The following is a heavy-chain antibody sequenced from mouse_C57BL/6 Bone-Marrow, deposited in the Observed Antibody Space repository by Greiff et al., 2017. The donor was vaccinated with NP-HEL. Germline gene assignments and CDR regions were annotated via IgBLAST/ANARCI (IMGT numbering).Heavy chain of an antibody. CDR1: GFTFSSYG. CDR3: ARHGNYGY. V-gene: IGHV5-6*01. Sequence: EVQGVESGGDLVKPGGSLKLSCAASGFTFSSYGMSWVRQTPDKRLEWVATISSGGSYTYYPDSVKGRFTISRDNAKNTLYLQMSSLKSEDTAMYYCARHGNYGYWGQGTTLTVSS. D-gene: IGHD2-1*01. J-gene: IGHJ2*01. CDR2: ISSGGSYT.